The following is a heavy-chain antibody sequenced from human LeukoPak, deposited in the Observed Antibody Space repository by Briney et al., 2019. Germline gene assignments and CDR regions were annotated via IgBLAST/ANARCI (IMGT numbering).Heavy chain of an antibody. Sequence: GSLRLSCAASGLTFSTYWMHWVCQAPGKGLVWVSRINSDGSITNYADSVKGRSTISRDNAKNTLYLQMNSLRTEDTAVYYCARDGVGVDVWGKGTTVSVSS. CDR2: INSDGSIT. CDR3: ARDGVGVDV. D-gene: IGHD3-3*01. CDR1: GLTFSTYW. J-gene: IGHJ6*04. V-gene: IGHV3-74*01.